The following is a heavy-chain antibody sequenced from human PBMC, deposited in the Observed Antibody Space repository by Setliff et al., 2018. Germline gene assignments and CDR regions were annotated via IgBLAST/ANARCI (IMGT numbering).Heavy chain of an antibody. CDR1: GYTFISYD. D-gene: IGHD1-26*01. CDR2: MKPKNGDT. V-gene: IGHV1-8*02. CDR3: AREWRELLPGGWSAVDY. J-gene: IGHJ4*02. Sequence: GASVKVSCKASGYTFISYDINWVRQAPGQGLEWMGWMKPKNGDTGYAQKFQGRVNMTRDTSISTAYMELRSLRSDDTAVYYCAREWRELLPGGWSAVDYWGQGTLVTVSS.